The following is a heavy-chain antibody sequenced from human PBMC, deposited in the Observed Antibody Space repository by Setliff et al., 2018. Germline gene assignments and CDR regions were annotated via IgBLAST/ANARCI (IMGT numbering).Heavy chain of an antibody. CDR1: GFTFSSYS. CDR3: ARDHNYAYDY. J-gene: IGHJ4*02. CDR2: IYSGGST. V-gene: IGHV3-66*01. D-gene: IGHD1-1*01. Sequence: GGSLRLSCAASGFTFSSYSMNWVRQAPGKGLEWVSYIYSGGSTYYADSVKGRFTISRDNSENTLYLQMNSLRAEDTAVYYCARDHNYAYDYWGQGTLVTVSS.